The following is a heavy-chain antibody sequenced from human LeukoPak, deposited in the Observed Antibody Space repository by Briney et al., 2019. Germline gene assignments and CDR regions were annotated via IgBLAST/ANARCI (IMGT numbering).Heavy chain of an antibody. J-gene: IGHJ4*02. CDR1: GYSISSGYH. Sequence: SETLSLTCAASGYSISSGYHWGWIRQPPGKGLEWIGNIYHSGNTYYSPSLKSRVTISIDTSKNQFSLKLSSLTAADTAVYYCARDLSRSSFDYWGQGTLVTVSS. CDR2: IYHSGNT. D-gene: IGHD1-26*01. V-gene: IGHV4-38-2*02. CDR3: ARDLSRSSFDY.